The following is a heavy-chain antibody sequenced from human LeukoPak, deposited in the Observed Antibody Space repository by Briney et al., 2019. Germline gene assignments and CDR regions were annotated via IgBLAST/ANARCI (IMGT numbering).Heavy chain of an antibody. CDR3: ARAKYSGYDWGFYYYYMDV. CDR1: GYTFTSYG. V-gene: IGHV1-18*01. J-gene: IGHJ6*03. CDR2: ISAYNGNT. Sequence: ASVKVSCKASGYTFTSYGISWVRQAPGQGLEWMGWISAYNGNTNYAQKLQGRVTMTTDTSTSTAYMELRSLRSDDTAVYYCARAKYSGYDWGFYYYYMDVWGKGTTVTISS. D-gene: IGHD5-12*01.